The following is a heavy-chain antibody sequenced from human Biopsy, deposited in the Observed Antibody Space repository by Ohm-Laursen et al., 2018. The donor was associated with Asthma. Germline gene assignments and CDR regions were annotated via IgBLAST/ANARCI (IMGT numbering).Heavy chain of an antibody. V-gene: IGHV3-30*18. J-gene: IGHJ4*01. CDR2: ISHDGQTQ. CDR1: GFTFSRYA. Sequence: SLRLSCSASGFTFSRYAIHWVRQAPGKGLEWVAVISHDGQTQHYAESVKGRFALSRDNSQNTLYLQMISLRADDTAVYYCAKRRGYSDFNDFDYWGHGTLVTVSS. CDR3: AKRRGYSDFNDFDY. D-gene: IGHD4-11*01.